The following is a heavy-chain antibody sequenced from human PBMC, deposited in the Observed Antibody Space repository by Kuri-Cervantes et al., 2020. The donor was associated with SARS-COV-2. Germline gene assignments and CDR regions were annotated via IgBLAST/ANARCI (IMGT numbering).Heavy chain of an antibody. V-gene: IGHV4-34*01. CDR3: ARDIAARPLDV. CDR1: GGSFSAYY. J-gene: IGHJ6*02. Sequence: SQTLSLTCAVFGGSFSAYYWNWIRQLPGKGLECIGEINHSGSTNYNPSLNSRVTISVDTSKNQFSLKLSSVTAADTAVYYCARDIAARPLDVWGQGTTVTVSS. CDR2: INHSGST. D-gene: IGHD6-6*01.